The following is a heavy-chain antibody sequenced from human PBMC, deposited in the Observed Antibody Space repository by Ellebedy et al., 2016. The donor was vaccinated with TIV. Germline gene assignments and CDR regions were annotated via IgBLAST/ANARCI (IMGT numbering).Heavy chain of an antibody. CDR2: IFYGGTS. V-gene: IGHV4-39*01. CDR3: VRHLYDSSGVPSYYGVDV. J-gene: IGHJ6*02. Sequence: MPSETLSLTCTVSGDSISSSSYYWGWIRQPPGKGLEWIGSIFYGGTSHYNPSLRSRVTIHVDTSKNHFSVKVSSVTAADTARYYCVRHLYDSSGVPSYYGVDVWGQGTTVTVSS. D-gene: IGHD3-22*01. CDR1: GDSISSSSYY.